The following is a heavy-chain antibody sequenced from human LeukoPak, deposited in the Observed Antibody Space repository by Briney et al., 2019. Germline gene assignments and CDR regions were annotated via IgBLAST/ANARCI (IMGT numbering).Heavy chain of an antibody. V-gene: IGHV4-39*07. CDR2: IYYSGST. D-gene: IGHD2-8*02. CDR1: GGSISSSSYY. CDR3: ARGLQGRLWSYYYMDV. Sequence: PSETLSLTCTVSGGSISSSSYYWGWIRQPPGKGLEWIGSIYYSGSTYYNPSLKSRVTISVDTSKNQFSLKLSSVTAADTAVYYCARGLQGRLWSYYYMDVWGKGTTVTVSS. J-gene: IGHJ6*03.